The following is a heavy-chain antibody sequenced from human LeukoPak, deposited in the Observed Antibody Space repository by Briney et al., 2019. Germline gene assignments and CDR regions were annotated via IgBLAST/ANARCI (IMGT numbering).Heavy chain of an antibody. CDR1: GFSFISYG. V-gene: IGHV3-30*18. D-gene: IGHD4-17*01. CDR2: ISDDGRSK. Sequence: GGSLRLSCAASGFSFISYGMHWVRQAPGKGLEWVGVISDDGRSKDYADPVKGRFTISRDNSKDTLYLQMNSLRDEDTAVYYCAKRPSDYGDYVSYFDYWGQGTLVTVSS. J-gene: IGHJ4*02. CDR3: AKRPSDYGDYVSYFDY.